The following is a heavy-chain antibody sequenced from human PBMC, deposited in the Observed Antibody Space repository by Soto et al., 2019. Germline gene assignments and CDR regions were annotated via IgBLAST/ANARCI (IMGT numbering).Heavy chain of an antibody. J-gene: IGHJ6*02. Sequence: GGSLRLSCAVSGFNVSSTYMSWVRQAPGKGLEWVSIIYSVGSTYYADSVKGRFTISRDNAKNSLYLQMNSLRDEDTAVYYCASQSLKEDYYYYGMDVWGQGTTVTVSS. CDR1: GFNVSSTY. D-gene: IGHD3-10*01. CDR3: ASQSLKEDYYYYGMDV. CDR2: IYSVGST. V-gene: IGHV3-66*04.